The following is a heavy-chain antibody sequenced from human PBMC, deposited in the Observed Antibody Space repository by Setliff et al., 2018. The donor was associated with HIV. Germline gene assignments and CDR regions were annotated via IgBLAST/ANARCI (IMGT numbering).Heavy chain of an antibody. CDR1: GGSIRSHY. CDR3: ARDFEVSYCGGDCYSGWFDS. J-gene: IGHJ5*01. V-gene: IGHV4-59*11. D-gene: IGHD2-21*01. CDR2: IHYRGST. Sequence: PSETLSLTCTVSGGSIRSHYWNWIRQSPGKGLEWIGYIHYRGSTNYNPSLKSRVIISVDMSKNQFSLKLTSVTAADTAVYYCARDFEVSYCGGDCYSGWFDSWGQGILVTVSS.